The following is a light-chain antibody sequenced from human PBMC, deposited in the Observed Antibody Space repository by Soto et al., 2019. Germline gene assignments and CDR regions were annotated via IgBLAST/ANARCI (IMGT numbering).Light chain of an antibody. V-gene: IGKV3-20*01. CDR2: GAS. CDR1: QSVSSSY. CDR3: QQYGSSPKT. J-gene: IGKJ1*01. Sequence: EIVLTQSPGTLSLSPGERATLSCRASQSVSSSYLAWYQQKPGQAPRLLIYGASSRATGIPDRFSGSGSGTDITLHIRKLEPEDFAVYYCQQYGSSPKTFGQGTKVEIK.